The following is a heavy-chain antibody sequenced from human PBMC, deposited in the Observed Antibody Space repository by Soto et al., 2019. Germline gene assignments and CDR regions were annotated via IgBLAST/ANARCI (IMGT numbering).Heavy chain of an antibody. J-gene: IGHJ5*02. D-gene: IGHD2-21*01. V-gene: IGHV4-31*03. CDR3: ARDLGGAIDNWFDP. Sequence: SETLSLTCTVSGGSISSGGYYWSWIRQHPGKGLEWIGYIYYSGSTYYNPSLKSRVTISVDTSKNQFSLKLSSVTAADTAVYYCARDLGGAIDNWFDPWGQGTLVTVSS. CDR1: GGSISSGGYY. CDR2: IYYSGST.